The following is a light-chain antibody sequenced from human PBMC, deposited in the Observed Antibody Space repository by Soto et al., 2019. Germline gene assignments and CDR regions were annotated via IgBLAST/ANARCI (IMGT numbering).Light chain of an antibody. V-gene: IGKV3-20*01. CDR3: QQYGSSPWFT. Sequence: EIVLTQSPGTLSLSPGERATLSCRASQSVRSSYVAWYQQKPGQAPRLLIYDASNRATGIPDRFSGSGSGTDFPLTISRLEPEDLAVYYWQQYGSSPWFTFGPGTKVDIK. CDR1: QSVRSSY. J-gene: IGKJ3*01. CDR2: DAS.